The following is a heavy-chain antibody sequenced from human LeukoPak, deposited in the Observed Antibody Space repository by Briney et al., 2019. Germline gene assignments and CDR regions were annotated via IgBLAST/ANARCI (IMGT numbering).Heavy chain of an antibody. CDR1: GFTFSSYE. CDR2: ISSSGSTI. J-gene: IGHJ4*02. D-gene: IGHD3-22*01. V-gene: IGHV3-48*03. CDR3: AGGKDDSSGSRY. Sequence: PGGSLRLSCAASGFTFSSYEMNWVRQAPGKGLEWVSYISSSGSTIYYADSVKGRFTISRDNAKNSLYLQMNSLRAEDTAVYYCAGGKDDSSGSRYWGQGTLVTVSS.